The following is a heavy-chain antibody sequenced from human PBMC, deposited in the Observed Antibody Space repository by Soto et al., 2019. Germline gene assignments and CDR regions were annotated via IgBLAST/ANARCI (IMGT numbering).Heavy chain of an antibody. CDR2: ISSGGDNT. CDR3: AKVQLPHSNYGGGYLLDF. Sequence: EVQLLPSGGGLGQPGGSLTLSCAASGFTFNNFAMTWVRQAPGKGLEWVSSISSGGDNTWYADSVNGRFTTSTDSPKNTLYLHMNILSAADTAVYYCAKVQLPHSNYGGGYLLDFWGQGTLVTVSS. D-gene: IGHD4-4*01. CDR1: GFTFNNFA. V-gene: IGHV3-23*01. J-gene: IGHJ4*02.